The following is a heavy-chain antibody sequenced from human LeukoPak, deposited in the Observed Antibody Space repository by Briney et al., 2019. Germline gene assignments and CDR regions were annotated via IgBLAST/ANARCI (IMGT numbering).Heavy chain of an antibody. Sequence: GGSLRLSCAASGFTLSDYWMNWVRRAPGKAPVWVSHISPDGRNIAYADSVKGRFTISRDSAKNTLYLQMNSLRVGDTAVYYCVRDGGGTTPYDCWGQGTLVTVSS. D-gene: IGHD1-7*01. CDR2: ISPDGRNI. CDR1: GFTLSDYW. J-gene: IGHJ4*02. V-gene: IGHV3-74*01. CDR3: VRDGGGTTPYDC.